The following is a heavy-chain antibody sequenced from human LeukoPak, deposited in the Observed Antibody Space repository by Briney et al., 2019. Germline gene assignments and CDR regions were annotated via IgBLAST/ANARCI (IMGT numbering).Heavy chain of an antibody. D-gene: IGHD2-15*01. V-gene: IGHV3-7*01. CDR2: IKQDGGEK. CDR3: ARDQILGYCSGGSCPPDAFDI. CDR1: GFTSSSNF. J-gene: IGHJ3*02. Sequence: GGSLRLSCAASGFTSSSNFMSWVRQAPGKGLEWVANIKQDGGEKYYVDSVKGRFTISRDNAKNSVYLQMNSLRAQDTAVYYCARDQILGYCSGGSCPPDAFDIWGQGTMVTVSS.